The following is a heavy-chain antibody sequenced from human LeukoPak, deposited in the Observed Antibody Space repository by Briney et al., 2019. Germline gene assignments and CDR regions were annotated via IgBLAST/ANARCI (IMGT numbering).Heavy chain of an antibody. J-gene: IGHJ5*02. CDR1: GLTFSSYE. CDR3: ARALGYCSGGSCYWFDP. V-gene: IGHV3-48*03. Sequence: GGSLRLSCAASGLTFSSYEMNWVRQAPGKGLEWVSYISSSGSTIYYADSVKGRFTISRDNAKNSLYLQMNSLRAEDTAVYYCARALGYCSGGSCYWFDPWGQGTLVTVSS. CDR2: ISSSGSTI. D-gene: IGHD2-15*01.